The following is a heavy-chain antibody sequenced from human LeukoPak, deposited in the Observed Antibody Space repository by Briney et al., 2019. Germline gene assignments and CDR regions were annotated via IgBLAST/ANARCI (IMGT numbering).Heavy chain of an antibody. CDR3: AKDLDSTGSWPPEYFQH. D-gene: IGHD3-22*01. Sequence: PGGSLRLSCVASGLTFSSYAMSWVRQAPGTGLEWVSLISTSSRTHYADSMKGRFTISRDNSRNTLYLQINSLRAEDTAVYYCAKDLDSTGSWPPEYFQHWGQGSLVTVSS. V-gene: IGHV3-23*01. J-gene: IGHJ1*01. CDR1: GLTFSSYA. CDR2: ISTSSRT.